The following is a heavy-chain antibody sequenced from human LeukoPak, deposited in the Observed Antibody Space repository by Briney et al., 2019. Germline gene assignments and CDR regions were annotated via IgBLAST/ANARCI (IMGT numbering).Heavy chain of an antibody. D-gene: IGHD1-7*01. CDR2: ISAYNGNT. Sequence: GASAQVSCKASGYTFTSYGISWVRQAPGQGLEWMGWISAYNGNTNYAQKLQGRVTMTTNTSTSTAYMELRSLRSDDTAVYYCALNYETDYWGQGTPASVSS. CDR3: ALNYETDY. J-gene: IGHJ4*02. CDR1: GYTFTSYG. V-gene: IGHV1-18*01.